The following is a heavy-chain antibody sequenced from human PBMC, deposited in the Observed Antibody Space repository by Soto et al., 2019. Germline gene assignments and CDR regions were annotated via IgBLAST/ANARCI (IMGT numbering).Heavy chain of an antibody. CDR2: IYYSGST. Sequence: PSETLSLTCTVSGGSISSGDYYWSWIRQPPGEGLEWIGYIYYSGSTYYNPSLKSRVTISVDTSKNQFSLKLSSVTAADTAVYYCASLPFSGSYPFDYWGQGTLVTVSS. CDR1: GGSISSGDYY. J-gene: IGHJ4*02. CDR3: ASLPFSGSYPFDY. V-gene: IGHV4-30-4*01. D-gene: IGHD1-26*01.